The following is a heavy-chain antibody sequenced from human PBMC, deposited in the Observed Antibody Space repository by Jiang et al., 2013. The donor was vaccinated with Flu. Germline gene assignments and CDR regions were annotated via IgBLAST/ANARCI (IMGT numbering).Heavy chain of an antibody. CDR3: ARVSWANCLGSSCLRKDYFDS. V-gene: IGHV4-30-4*08. J-gene: IGHJ4*02. Sequence: VQLVESGPGLVRPSQTLSLTCTVSSGSFSSGDYHYTWIRQSPGKGLEWIGYVSNSGGTFYNPSLKGRLSISMDTSRTHFSLHLNSMTAADSAVYYCARVSWANCLGSSCLRKDYFDSWGRESWSPSP. D-gene: IGHD2-21*01. CDR2: VSNSGGT. CDR1: SGSFSSGDYH.